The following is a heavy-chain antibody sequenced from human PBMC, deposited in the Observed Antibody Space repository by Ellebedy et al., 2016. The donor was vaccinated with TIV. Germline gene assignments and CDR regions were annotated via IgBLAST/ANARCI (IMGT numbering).Heavy chain of an antibody. V-gene: IGHV1-46*01. Sequence: ASVKVSCKASGYTFTSYFLYWVRQAPGQGLEWLGMINPASGNSNYAQKFQGSVAMTRDTSTNTVYMELSSLRSEDTAVYYCARGDNYYYESSGYYYNYWGEGTLVTVSS. CDR1: GYTFTSYF. CDR3: ARGDNYYYESSGYYYNY. D-gene: IGHD3-22*01. CDR2: INPASGNS. J-gene: IGHJ4*02.